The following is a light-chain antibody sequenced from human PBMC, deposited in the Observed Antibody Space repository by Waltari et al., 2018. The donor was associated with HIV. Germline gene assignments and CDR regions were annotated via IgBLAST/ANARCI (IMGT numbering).Light chain of an antibody. J-gene: IGLJ3*02. CDR2: LNSDGSH. Sequence: QLVLTQSPSASASLGASVKLTCTLSSGHRNYAIAWHQQEPEQGPRYLMKLNSDGSHDKGDGIPDRFSGSSSGAERYLTISSLQSEDEADYYCQTWGTGMVFGGGTKLTVL. V-gene: IGLV4-69*01. CDR1: SGHRNYA. CDR3: QTWGTGMV.